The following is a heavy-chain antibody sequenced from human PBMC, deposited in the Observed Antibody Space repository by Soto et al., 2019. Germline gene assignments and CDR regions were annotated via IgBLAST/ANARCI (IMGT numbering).Heavy chain of an antibody. V-gene: IGHV3-23*01. D-gene: IGHD6-6*01. CDR1: GFTFNNYA. Sequence: DVQLLESGGGLVQPGGSLRLSCAVSGFTFNNYAMNWVRQVPGKGLEWVSAISVGGANTHSADSVKGRFTISIDISKDTLYLQMNSLRAEDTALYYCAKSKRGSTSSVDAFDFWGLGTMVTVSS. CDR2: ISVGGANT. CDR3: AKSKRGSTSSVDAFDF. J-gene: IGHJ3*01.